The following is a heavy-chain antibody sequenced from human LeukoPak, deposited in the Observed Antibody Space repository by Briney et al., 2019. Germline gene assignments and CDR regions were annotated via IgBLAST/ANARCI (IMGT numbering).Heavy chain of an antibody. D-gene: IGHD2-2*01. Sequence: SVKVSCKASGGTFSSYAISWVRQAPGQGLEWMGGIIPIFGTANYAQKFQGRVTITAGESTGTAYMELSSLRSEDTAVYYCARSSQSRRPGLSQLYYHRGMDVWGQGTTVTVSS. CDR1: GGTFSSYA. CDR2: IIPIFGTA. CDR3: ARSSQSRRPGLSQLYYHRGMDV. V-gene: IGHV1-69*13. J-gene: IGHJ6*02.